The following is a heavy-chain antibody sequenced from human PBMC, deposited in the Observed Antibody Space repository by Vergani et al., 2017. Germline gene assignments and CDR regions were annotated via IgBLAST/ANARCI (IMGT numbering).Heavy chain of an antibody. CDR1: GFTVSSNY. J-gene: IGHJ3*02. Sequence: EVQLVESGGGLVQPGGSLRLSCAASGFTVSSNYMSWVRQAPGKGLEWVSGIYSGGSTYYADSVKGRFTISRDNSKNTLYLQMNSLRAEDTAVYYCARAHIVVVPAARAHGAFDIWGQGTMVTVSS. V-gene: IGHV3-66*02. CDR3: ARAHIVVVPAARAHGAFDI. CDR2: IYSGGST. D-gene: IGHD2-2*01.